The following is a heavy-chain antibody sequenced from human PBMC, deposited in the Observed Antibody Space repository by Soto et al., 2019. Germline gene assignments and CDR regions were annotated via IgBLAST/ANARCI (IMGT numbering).Heavy chain of an antibody. J-gene: IGHJ3*02. V-gene: IGHV3-11*01. Sequence: GGSLRLSCAASGFTFSDYYMSWIRQAPGKGLEWVSYISSSGSTIYYADSVKGRFTISRDNAKNSLYLQMNSLRAEDTAVYYCARIRDYGDYHDAFDIWGQVPMVTFSS. CDR3: ARIRDYGDYHDAFDI. CDR1: GFTFSDYY. CDR2: ISSSGSTI. D-gene: IGHD4-17*01.